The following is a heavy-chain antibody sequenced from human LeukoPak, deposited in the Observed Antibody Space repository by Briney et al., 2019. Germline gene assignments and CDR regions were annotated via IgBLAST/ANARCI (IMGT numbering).Heavy chain of an antibody. J-gene: IGHJ5*01. CDR1: GFTFNTYG. Sequence: GGSLRLSCAASGFTFNTYGMHWVRQAPGQGLEWVAAIWFDGSVKHYSDAVKGRFTISRDNSLNTLYLQMNSLRVEDTAVYYCAKDGSKSYYGSGSYYDSWGQGTLVIVSS. CDR2: IWFDGSVK. CDR3: AKDGSKSYYGSGSYYDS. V-gene: IGHV3-33*06. D-gene: IGHD3-10*01.